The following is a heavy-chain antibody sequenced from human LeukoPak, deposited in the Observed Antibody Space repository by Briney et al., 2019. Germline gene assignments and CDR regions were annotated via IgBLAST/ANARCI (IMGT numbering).Heavy chain of an antibody. J-gene: IGHJ4*02. Sequence: GASVKVSCKASGYTFTSYDINWVRQATGQGLEWMGWMNPNSGNTGYAQKFQGRVTMTRNTSISTAYMELSSLRSEDTAVYYCARGYCSGGSCYSLVVDYWGQGTLVTASS. D-gene: IGHD2-15*01. CDR3: ARGYCSGGSCYSLVVDY. V-gene: IGHV1-8*01. CDR1: GYTFTSYD. CDR2: MNPNSGNT.